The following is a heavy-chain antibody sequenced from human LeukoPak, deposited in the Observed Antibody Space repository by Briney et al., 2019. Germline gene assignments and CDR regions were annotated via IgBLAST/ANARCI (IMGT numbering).Heavy chain of an antibody. Sequence: PSETLSPTCTVSGGSISSSSYYWGWIRQPPGKGLEWIGNIYYSGSTYYNPSLKSRVTISLDTSKNQFSLKLSSVTAADTAVYYCASVRRGFGESSKYYAYYYMGVWGKGTTVTISS. CDR2: IYYSGST. D-gene: IGHD3-10*01. V-gene: IGHV4-39*01. CDR1: GGSISSSSYY. CDR3: ASVRRGFGESSKYYAYYYMGV. J-gene: IGHJ6*03.